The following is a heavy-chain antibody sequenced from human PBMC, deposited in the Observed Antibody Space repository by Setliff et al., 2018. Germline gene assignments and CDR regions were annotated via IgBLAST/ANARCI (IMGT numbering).Heavy chain of an antibody. CDR2: VYTSGST. D-gene: IGHD3-22*01. J-gene: IGHJ5*02. V-gene: IGHV4-61*02. CDR1: GDSISNDTYY. Sequence: SETLSLTCTVSGDSISNDTYYWSWIRQPAGKGLEWIGRVYTSGSTNYNPSLNSRVTISLDASKNQFSLKLISVTAADTAVYHCARVAGSGYLDRCFDPWGQGTLVTVSS. CDR3: ARVAGSGYLDRCFDP.